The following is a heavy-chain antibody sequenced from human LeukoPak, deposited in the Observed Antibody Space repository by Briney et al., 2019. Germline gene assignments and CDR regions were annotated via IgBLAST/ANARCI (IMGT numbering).Heavy chain of an antibody. CDR2: INSDGSSI. V-gene: IGHV3-74*01. D-gene: IGHD2-2*01. J-gene: IGHJ4*02. CDR1: GFTFSSYW. Sequence: GGSLRLSCAASGFTFSSYWMHWVRQAPGKGLVWVSHINSDGSSINYADSAKGRFTISRDNAKNTLYLQMNSLRAEDTAVYYCATSRSFDYWGQGTLVTVSS. CDR3: ATSRSFDY.